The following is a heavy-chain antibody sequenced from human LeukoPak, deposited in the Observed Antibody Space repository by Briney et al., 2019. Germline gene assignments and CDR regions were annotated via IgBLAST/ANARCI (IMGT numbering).Heavy chain of an antibody. J-gene: IGHJ6*03. CDR3: ARTYTAAGMDYYYYMDV. CDR2: IIPIFGTA. CDR1: GGTFSSYA. D-gene: IGHD6-13*01. V-gene: IGHV1-69*05. Sequence: SVKVSCKASGGTFSSYAISWVRQAPGQGLEWMGGIIPIFGTANYAQKFQGRVTITTDESTSTAYMELSSLRSEDTAVYYCARTYTAAGMDYYYYMDVWGKGTTVTVPS.